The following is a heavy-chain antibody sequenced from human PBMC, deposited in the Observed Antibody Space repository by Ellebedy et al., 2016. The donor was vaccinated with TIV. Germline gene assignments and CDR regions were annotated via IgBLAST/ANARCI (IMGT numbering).Heavy chain of an antibody. D-gene: IGHD6-19*01. CDR2: INAGNGNT. Sequence: AASVKVSCKASRYTFTTYAIHWVRQAPGQRLEWMGWINAGNGNTKYSQKFQGRVTITRDTSASTAYMELTSLKSEDTAVYYCARLMRSGWSSFDYWGQGTLVTVSS. CDR3: ARLMRSGWSSFDY. CDR1: RYTFTTYA. J-gene: IGHJ4*02. V-gene: IGHV1-3*01.